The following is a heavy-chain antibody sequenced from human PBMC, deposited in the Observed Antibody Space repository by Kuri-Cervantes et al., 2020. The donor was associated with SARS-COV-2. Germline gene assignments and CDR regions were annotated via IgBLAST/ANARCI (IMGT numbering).Heavy chain of an antibody. D-gene: IGHD4-17*01. V-gene: IGHV3-7*01. CDR1: GFTFSSYA. CDR3: ARDFYGDYVWYFDL. Sequence: GESLKISCAASGFTFSSYAMSWVRQAPGKGLEWVANIKQDGSGKYYVDSVKGRFTISRDNSKNTLYLQMNSLRAEDTAVYYCARDFYGDYVWYFDLWGRGTLVTVSS. CDR2: IKQDGSGK. J-gene: IGHJ2*01.